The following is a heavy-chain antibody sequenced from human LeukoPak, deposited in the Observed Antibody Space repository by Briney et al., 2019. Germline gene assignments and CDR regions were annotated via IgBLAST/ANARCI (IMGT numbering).Heavy chain of an antibody. CDR3: ARVSALGYYYGMDV. V-gene: IGHV3-11*01. CDR2: ISSSGSI. CDR1: GFTFSDYY. Sequence: GGSLRLSCAASGFTFSDYYMSWIRQAPRKGLEWVSYISSSGSIYYTDSVKGRFTISRDNAKNSLYLQMNSLRAEDTAVYYCARVSALGYYYGMDVWGQGTLVTVSS. J-gene: IGHJ6*02.